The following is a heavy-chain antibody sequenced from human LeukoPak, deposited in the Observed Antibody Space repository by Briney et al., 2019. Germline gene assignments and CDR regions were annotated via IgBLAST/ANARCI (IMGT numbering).Heavy chain of an antibody. Sequence: GGSLRLSCAASEFIFSGYEMNWVRQAPGKGLEWVSYISNSGNTIYYADSVKGRFTISRDNSKNTLYLQMNSLRAEDTAVYYCAKDEGRVGAPKGLDYWGQGTLVTVSS. CDR3: AKDEGRVGAPKGLDY. J-gene: IGHJ4*02. CDR1: EFIFSGYE. V-gene: IGHV3-48*03. CDR2: ISNSGNTI. D-gene: IGHD1-26*01.